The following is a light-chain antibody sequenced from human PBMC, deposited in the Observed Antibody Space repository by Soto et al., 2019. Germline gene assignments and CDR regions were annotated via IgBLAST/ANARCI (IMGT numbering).Light chain of an antibody. V-gene: IGKV3-15*01. CDR3: QQYNTWLWT. CDR2: GAS. Sequence: EVVMTQSPATLSVSPGERATLSCRASQSVNANLAWYQQKPGQAPRLLIHGASHRATGIPARFSGSGFGTEFNLTISSLQSEDFAVYYCQQYNTWLWTFGQGTKVEI. CDR1: QSVNAN. J-gene: IGKJ1*01.